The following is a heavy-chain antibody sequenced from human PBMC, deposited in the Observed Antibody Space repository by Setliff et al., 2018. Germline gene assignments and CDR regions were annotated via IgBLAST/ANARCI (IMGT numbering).Heavy chain of an antibody. Sequence: ASVKVSCKASGYTFTNYGITWVRQAPGQGLEWMAWISAYNGNTNYVQKLQGRVTMTTDTSTSTAYMELRSLRSDDTAVYYCAGDCGASDGFDIWGQGTMVTVSS. D-gene: IGHD4-17*01. CDR1: GYTFTNYG. CDR3: AGDCGASDGFDI. V-gene: IGHV1-18*01. J-gene: IGHJ3*02. CDR2: ISAYNGNT.